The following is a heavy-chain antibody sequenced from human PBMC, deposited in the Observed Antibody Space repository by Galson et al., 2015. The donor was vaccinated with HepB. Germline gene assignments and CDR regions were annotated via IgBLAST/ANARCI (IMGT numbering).Heavy chain of an antibody. Sequence: SLRLSCAASGFAFSTYGMHWVRQAPGKGLEWVAGVRNDGSDKYYTDAVKGRFTISRDNSKNTLFLQMNSLRADDTAIYYCARDRRVQLSPMMLVLTYSFDYWGQGTLATVSS. CDR2: VRNDGSDK. V-gene: IGHV3-33*01. D-gene: IGHD3-16*01. CDR1: GFAFSTYG. CDR3: ARDRRVQLSPMMLVLTYSFDY. J-gene: IGHJ4*02.